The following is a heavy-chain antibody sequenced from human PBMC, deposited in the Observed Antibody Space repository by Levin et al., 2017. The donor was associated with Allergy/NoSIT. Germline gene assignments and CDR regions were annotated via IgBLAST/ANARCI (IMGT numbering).Heavy chain of an antibody. D-gene: IGHD1-7*01. Sequence: SQTLSLTCTVSVGSISSSSYYWGWIRQPPGKGLEWIGSIYYSGSTYYNPSLKSRVTISVDTSKNQFSLKLSSVTAADTAVYYCARGESSWNYVYPLYSWGQGTLVTVSS. CDR3: ARGESSWNYVYPLYS. V-gene: IGHV4-39*01. J-gene: IGHJ4*02. CDR2: IYYSGST. CDR1: VGSISSSSYY.